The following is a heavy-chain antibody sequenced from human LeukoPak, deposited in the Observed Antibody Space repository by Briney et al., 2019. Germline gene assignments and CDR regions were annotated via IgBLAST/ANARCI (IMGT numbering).Heavy chain of an antibody. CDR3: AKDSARYYFDY. CDR1: GFTFSSYA. Sequence: GGSLRLSCAASGFTFSSYAMSWVRQAPGKGLEWVSGISGSGGSTYYADSEKGRFTISRDNSKNMLYLQMNSLRAEDTAVYYCAKDSARYYFDYWGQGTLVTVSS. V-gene: IGHV3-23*01. J-gene: IGHJ4*02. CDR2: ISGSGGST.